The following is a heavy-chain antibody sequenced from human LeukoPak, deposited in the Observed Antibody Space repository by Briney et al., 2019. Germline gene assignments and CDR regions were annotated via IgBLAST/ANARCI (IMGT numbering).Heavy chain of an antibody. V-gene: IGHV5-51*01. CDR3: ARSITIFGVGFDY. D-gene: IGHD3-3*01. CDR1: GYSFTNYW. J-gene: IGHJ4*02. CDR2: IYPGDSDT. Sequence: GESLKISCKGSGYSFTNYWIGWVRQKPGKGLEWMGIIYPGDSDTRYSPSFQGQVTISADKSISTAYLQWSSLKASDTAMYYCARSITIFGVGFDYWGQGTLVTVSS.